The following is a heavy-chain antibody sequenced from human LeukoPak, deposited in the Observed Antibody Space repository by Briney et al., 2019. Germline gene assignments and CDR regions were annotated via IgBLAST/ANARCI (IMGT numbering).Heavy chain of an antibody. Sequence: GGSLRLSCAASGFTFADYAMHWVRQAPGKGLEWVSLISGDGGSTYYADSVEGRFTISRDNSKNSLYLQMNSLRTEDTALYYCATGSWIQLWLPRSDAFDIWGQGTMVTVSS. CDR3: ATGSWIQLWLPRSDAFDI. J-gene: IGHJ3*02. CDR2: ISGDGGST. CDR1: GFTFADYA. D-gene: IGHD5-18*01. V-gene: IGHV3-43*02.